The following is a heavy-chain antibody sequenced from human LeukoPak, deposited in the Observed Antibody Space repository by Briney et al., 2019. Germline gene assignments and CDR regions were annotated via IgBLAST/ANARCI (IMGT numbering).Heavy chain of an antibody. D-gene: IGHD6-13*01. CDR1: GYTFTSYG. CDR2: ISAYNGNT. Sequence: ASVKVSCKASGYTFTSYGISWVRQAPGQGLEWLGWISAYNGNTNYAQKLQGRVTMTTDTSTSTADMELRSLRSDDTAAYYCARGGVSNSWYRTPDYWGQGTLVTVSS. J-gene: IGHJ4*02. CDR3: ARGGVSNSWYRTPDY. V-gene: IGHV1-18*01.